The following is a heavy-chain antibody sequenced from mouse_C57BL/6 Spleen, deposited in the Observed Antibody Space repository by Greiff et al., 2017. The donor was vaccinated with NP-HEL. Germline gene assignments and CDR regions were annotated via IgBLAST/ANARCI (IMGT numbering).Heavy chain of an antibody. CDR3: ARDGSSFFDY. J-gene: IGHJ2*01. V-gene: IGHV1-82*01. D-gene: IGHD1-1*01. CDR2: IYPGDGDT. Sequence: VQLQQSGPELVKPGASVKISCKASGYAFSSSWMNWVKQRPGKGLEWIGRIYPGDGDTNYNGKFKGKATLTADKSSSTAYMQLSSLTSEDSAVYCCARDGSSFFDYWGQGTTLTVSS. CDR1: GYAFSSSW.